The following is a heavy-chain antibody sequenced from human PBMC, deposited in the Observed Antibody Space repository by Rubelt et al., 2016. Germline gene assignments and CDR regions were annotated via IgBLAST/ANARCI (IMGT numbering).Heavy chain of an antibody. D-gene: IGHD1-26*01. CDR1: GFTFSTYW. CDR3: AKGPGGATFDS. J-gene: IGHJ4*02. CDR2: INLDETST. V-gene: IGHV3-74*01. Sequence: EVQLVESGGGLVQPGGSLRLSCAASGFTFSTYWMHWVRQAPGKGLVWVSRINLDETSTTYADSVKGRFTSSSDNSKNTLYLQMNSLRAEDTALYYCAKGPGGATFDSWGQGTLVTVSS.